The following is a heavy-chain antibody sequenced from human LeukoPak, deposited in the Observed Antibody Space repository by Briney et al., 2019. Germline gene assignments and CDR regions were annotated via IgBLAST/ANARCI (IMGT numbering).Heavy chain of an antibody. D-gene: IGHD4-23*01. Sequence: ASVKVSCKASGYTFTSYDINWVRQATGQGLEWMGWMNPNSGNTGYAQKFQGRVTMTRNTSISTAYMELSSLRSEDTAVYYCARGPMSGNRIVYWFDPWGQGTLVTVSS. CDR3: ARGPMSGNRIVYWFDP. V-gene: IGHV1-8*01. CDR1: GYTFTSYD. CDR2: MNPNSGNT. J-gene: IGHJ5*02.